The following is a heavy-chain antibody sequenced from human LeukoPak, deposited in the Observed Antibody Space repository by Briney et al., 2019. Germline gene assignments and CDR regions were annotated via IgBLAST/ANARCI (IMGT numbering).Heavy chain of an antibody. Sequence: ASVKVSCKASGYTFTGYYMHWVRQAPGQGLEWMGWINPNSGGTNYAQKFQGRVTMTRDTSISTAYMELSRLRSDDTAVYYCARGAPRYDFWSGYYTEVDYWGRGTLVTVSS. V-gene: IGHV1-2*02. D-gene: IGHD3-3*01. CDR3: ARGAPRYDFWSGYYTEVDY. CDR2: INPNSGGT. J-gene: IGHJ4*02. CDR1: GYTFTGYY.